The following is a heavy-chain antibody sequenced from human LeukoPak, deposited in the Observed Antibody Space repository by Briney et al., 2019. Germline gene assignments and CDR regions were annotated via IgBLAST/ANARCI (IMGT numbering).Heavy chain of an antibody. V-gene: IGHV3-74*01. J-gene: IGHJ4*02. CDR2: INSDGSTT. CDR3: IRGNGGWAY. D-gene: IGHD6-19*01. Sequence: GGSLRLSCEASGFTFRTYWVHWVRQAPGKGLVWVSGINSDGSTTDYADSVRGRFTISRDNAKNTLYLQLNSLRDEDTAVYYCIRGNGGWAYWGQGTLVTVSS. CDR1: GFTFRTYW.